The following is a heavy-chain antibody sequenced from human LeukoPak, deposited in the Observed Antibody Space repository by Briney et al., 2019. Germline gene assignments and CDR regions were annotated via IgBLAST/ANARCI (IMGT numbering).Heavy chain of an antibody. CDR3: ARDLFPELGSIDY. CDR2: ISSSSSYI. D-gene: IGHD7-27*01. Sequence: GGSLRLSCAASGFTFSSYSMNWVRQAPGKGLEWVSSISSSSSYIYYADSVKGRFTISRDNAKNSLYLQMNSLRAEDTAVYYCARDLFPELGSIDYWGQGTLVTVSS. CDR1: GFTFSSYS. V-gene: IGHV3-21*01. J-gene: IGHJ4*02.